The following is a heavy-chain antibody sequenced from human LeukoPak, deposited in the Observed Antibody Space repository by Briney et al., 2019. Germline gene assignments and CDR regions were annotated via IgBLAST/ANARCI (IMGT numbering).Heavy chain of an antibody. D-gene: IGHD2-21*01. CDR3: ARAQQMVVTLYYFDY. CDR2: ISYDGSNK. V-gene: IGHV3-30*03. Sequence: PGRSLRLSCAASGFTFSYYAMHWVRQAPGKGLEWVADISYDGSNKYYADSVKGRFTISRDNSKNTLYLQMNSLRAEDTALYYCARAQQMVVTLYYFDYWGQGTLVTVSS. J-gene: IGHJ4*02. CDR1: GFTFSYYA.